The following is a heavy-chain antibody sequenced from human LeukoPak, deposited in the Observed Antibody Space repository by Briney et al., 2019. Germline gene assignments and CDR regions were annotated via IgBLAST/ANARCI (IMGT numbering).Heavy chain of an antibody. D-gene: IGHD4-17*01. J-gene: IGHJ4*02. V-gene: IGHV4-39*01. CDR2: IYYSGST. CDR1: GGSISSSSYY. CDR3: ARRVYGDSSRGFDY. Sequence: SETLSLTCTVSGGSISSSSYYWGWIRQPPGKGLEWIGSIYYSGSTYYNPSLKSRVTISVDTSKNQFSLKLSSATAADTAVYYCARRVYGDSSRGFDYWGQGTLVTVSS.